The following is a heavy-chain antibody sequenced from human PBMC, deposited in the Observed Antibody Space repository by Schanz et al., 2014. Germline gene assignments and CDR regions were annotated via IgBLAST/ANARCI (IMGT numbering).Heavy chain of an antibody. J-gene: IGHJ4*02. V-gene: IGHV3-NL1*01. CDR3: ARDGNYYGSRNYYKTPYYFDY. D-gene: IGHD3-10*01. CDR2: IYASGAT. Sequence: QVQLVESGGGLVKPGGSLRLSCAASGFTFSSYAMHWVRQAPGKGLEWVSTIYASGATYYADSVKRRFTISRDISKNTLHLQVTSLRAEDTAIYYCARDGNYYGSRNYYKTPYYFDYWGQGTLVTVSS. CDR1: GFTFSSYA.